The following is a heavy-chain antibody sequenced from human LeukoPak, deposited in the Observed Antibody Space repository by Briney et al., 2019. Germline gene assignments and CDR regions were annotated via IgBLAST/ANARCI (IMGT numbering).Heavy chain of an antibody. CDR3: AKSPLVYCTSSSCHLYFDS. CDR1: GLTFSSYA. Sequence: GGSLRLSCAASGLTFSSYAMSWVRQAPGKGLEGVSVVSGSGGSTFYADSVKGRFTISRDKSHNTLYLQMNSLRVEDTAVYYCAKSPLVYCTSSSCHLYFDSWGQGTLVTVSS. CDR2: VSGSGGST. V-gene: IGHV3-23*01. D-gene: IGHD2-15*01. J-gene: IGHJ4*02.